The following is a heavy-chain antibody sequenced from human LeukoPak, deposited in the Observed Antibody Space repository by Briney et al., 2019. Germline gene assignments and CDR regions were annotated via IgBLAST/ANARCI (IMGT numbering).Heavy chain of an antibody. Sequence: AAVKVSCMVSGYTLTELSMHWVRQAPGKGLEWMGGFDPEDGETIYAQKFQGRVTMTEDTSTDTAYMELSSLRSEDTAVYYCATDSAHIAARPYYYYYGMDVWGQGNTVSVSS. V-gene: IGHV1-24*01. CDR2: FDPEDGET. J-gene: IGHJ6*02. CDR3: ATDSAHIAARPYYYYYGMDV. D-gene: IGHD6-6*01. CDR1: GYTLTELS.